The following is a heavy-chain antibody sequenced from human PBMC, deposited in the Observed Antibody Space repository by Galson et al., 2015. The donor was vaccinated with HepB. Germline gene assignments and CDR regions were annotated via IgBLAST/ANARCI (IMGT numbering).Heavy chain of an antibody. Sequence: SVKVSCKASGYTFTSYGISWVRQAPGQGLEWMGWISAYNGNTNYAQKLQGRVTMTTDTSTSTAYMELRSLRSDDTAVYYCARDSSTYYYGSASTWGQGTLVTVSS. CDR1: GYTFTSYG. J-gene: IGHJ5*02. D-gene: IGHD3-10*01. CDR3: ARDSSTYYYGSAST. CDR2: ISAYNGNT. V-gene: IGHV1-18*01.